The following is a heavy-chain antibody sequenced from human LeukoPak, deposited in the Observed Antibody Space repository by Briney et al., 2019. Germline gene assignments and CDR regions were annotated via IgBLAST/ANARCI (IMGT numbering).Heavy chain of an antibody. CDR1: GFTFSSYA. CDR3: ARIFLSVVAPKRWFDP. V-gene: IGHV3-23*01. CDR2: ISGSGGST. Sequence: GGSLRLSCAASGFTFSSYAMNWVRQAPGKGLEWVSGISGSGGSTYYADSVKGRFTISRDNSKNTLYLQMNSLRAEDTAVYYCARIFLSVVAPKRWFDPWGQGTLVTVSS. D-gene: IGHD4-23*01. J-gene: IGHJ5*02.